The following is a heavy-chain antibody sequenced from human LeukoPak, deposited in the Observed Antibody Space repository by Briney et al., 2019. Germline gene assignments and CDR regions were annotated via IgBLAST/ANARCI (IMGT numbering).Heavy chain of an antibody. D-gene: IGHD6-19*01. CDR1: GYTFTSYA. CDR3: AREYESSGWYSKGSFDY. Sequence: ASVKVSCKASGYTFTSYAMNWVRQAPGQGLEWMGWINTNTGNPTYAQGFTGRFVFSLDTSVSTAYLQICSLKAEDTAVYYCAREYESSGWYSKGSFDYWGQGILVTVSS. J-gene: IGHJ4*02. V-gene: IGHV7-4-1*01. CDR2: INTNTGNP.